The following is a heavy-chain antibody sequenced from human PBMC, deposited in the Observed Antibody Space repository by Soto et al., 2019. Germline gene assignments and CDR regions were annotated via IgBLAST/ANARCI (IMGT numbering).Heavy chain of an antibody. CDR2: IYYSDSST. V-gene: IGHV4-39*01. Sequence: SETLSLTWPVSGGSISSSTYYWDWLRQPPGKGQEWIGSIYYSDSSTYYNPSLKSRVTFSVDTSKNQFSLKLSSVTAEDTAVYYCARRGIQVWFPHFDYWGQGTPVTRSS. CDR1: GGSISSSTYY. CDR3: ARRGIQVWFPHFDY. D-gene: IGHD5-18*01. J-gene: IGHJ4*02.